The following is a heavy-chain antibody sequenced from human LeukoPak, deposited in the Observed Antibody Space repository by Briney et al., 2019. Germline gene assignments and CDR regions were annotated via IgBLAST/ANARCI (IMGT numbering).Heavy chain of an antibody. Sequence: SETLSLTCTVPGGSISTYYWSWIRQPPGKGLQWIGYIYYSGSTNYDPSLKSRVTISVDTSKNQFSLKLSSVTAADTAVYYCARSQAYCSSTTCYVNWFDPWGQGTLVTVPS. D-gene: IGHD2-2*01. CDR1: GGSISTYY. V-gene: IGHV4-59*01. CDR2: IYYSGST. J-gene: IGHJ5*02. CDR3: ARSQAYCSSTTCYVNWFDP.